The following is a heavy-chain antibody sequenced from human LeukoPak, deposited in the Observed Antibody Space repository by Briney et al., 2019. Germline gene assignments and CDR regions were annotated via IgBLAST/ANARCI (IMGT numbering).Heavy chain of an antibody. J-gene: IGHJ4*02. CDR2: INHSGST. D-gene: IGHD6-19*01. CDR3: ARDRNIAVAYFDY. Sequence: SETLSLTCAVYGGSFSGYYWSWIRQPPGKGLEWIGEINHSGSTNYNPSLKSRVTISVDTSKNQFSLKLSSVTAADTAVYYCARDRNIAVAYFDYWGQGTLVTVSS. CDR1: GGSFSGYY. V-gene: IGHV4-34*01.